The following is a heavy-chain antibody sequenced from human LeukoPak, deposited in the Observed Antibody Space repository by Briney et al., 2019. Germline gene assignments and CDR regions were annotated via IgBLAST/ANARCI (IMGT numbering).Heavy chain of an antibody. CDR1: GDSLGIYK. CDR3: AREWSGFDF. D-gene: IGHD2-15*01. Sequence: PSETLSLTCSVSGDSLGIYKWSWIRQPPGKGLEWIAHISSSGSAFYNPSLMSRVSMSVDTSKNQFSLRLTSVTAADTAVYYCAREWSGFDFWGQGTTVTVSS. CDR2: ISSSGSA. V-gene: IGHV4-59*01. J-gene: IGHJ3*01.